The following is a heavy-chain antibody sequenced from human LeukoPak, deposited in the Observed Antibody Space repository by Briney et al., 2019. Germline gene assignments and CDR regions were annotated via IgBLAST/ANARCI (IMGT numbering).Heavy chain of an antibody. J-gene: IGHJ3*01. D-gene: IGHD4-17*01. V-gene: IGHV3-23*01. CDR3: AKDPNGDYVGAFDS. Sequence: PGGSLRLSCAVSGLTFSNYAMTWVRQAPGKGLEWISSITGRGGTSYTDPVKGRFTVYRDNSKNTLYLQMNSLRVGDTALYYCAKDPNGDYVGAFDSWGQGTMVTVSS. CDR1: GLTFSNYA. CDR2: ITGRGGT.